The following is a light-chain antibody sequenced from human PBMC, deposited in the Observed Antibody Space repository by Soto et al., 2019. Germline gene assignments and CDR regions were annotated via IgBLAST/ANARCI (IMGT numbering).Light chain of an antibody. V-gene: IGKV1-27*01. J-gene: IGKJ5*01. Sequence: DIPMTQSPSSLSASVGDRVTITCRASHDISNYLAWYQQKPGGVPNLLVYAASTLQSGVPSRFSGSGSGTDFTLTISSLQPEDVATYYCQRYKSASTFGPGTRLEI. CDR1: HDISNY. CDR3: QRYKSAST. CDR2: AAS.